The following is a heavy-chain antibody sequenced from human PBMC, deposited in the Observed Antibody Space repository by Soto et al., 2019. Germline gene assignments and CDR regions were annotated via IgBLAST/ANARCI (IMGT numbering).Heavy chain of an antibody. D-gene: IGHD2-15*01. CDR3: ATSEGDCGGGSCYNYFYYYGMDV. CDR1: GDTRTDFS. CDR2: LSIGNGDT. V-gene: IGHV1-3*04. J-gene: IGHJ6*02. Sequence: ASVKVSCKASGDTRTDFSMHWVRQAPGQRPEWMGWLSIGNGDTKYSQKFQGRVTITRDTSARTAYMELSNLRSEDTAVYYCATSEGDCGGGSCYNYFYYYGMDVWGQGTTVTVSS.